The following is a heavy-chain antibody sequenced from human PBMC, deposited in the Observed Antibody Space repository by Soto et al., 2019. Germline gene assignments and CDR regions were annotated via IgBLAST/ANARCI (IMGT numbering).Heavy chain of an antibody. J-gene: IGHJ4*02. CDR2: IYYSGST. V-gene: IGHV4-39*01. CDR1: GGSISSSSYY. CDR3: ARVHDYRNYVDY. D-gene: IGHD4-4*01. Sequence: TSETLSLTCTVSGGSISSSSYYWGWIRQPPGKGLEWIGSIYYSGSTYYNPSLKSRVTISVDTSKNQFSLKLSSVTAADTAVYYCARVHDYRNYVDYWGQGTLVTVSS.